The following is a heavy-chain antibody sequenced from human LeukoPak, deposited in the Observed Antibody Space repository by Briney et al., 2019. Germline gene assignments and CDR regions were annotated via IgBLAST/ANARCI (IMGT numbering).Heavy chain of an antibody. CDR3: AKAPDSSGFPSYFDS. D-gene: IGHD3-22*01. CDR1: GFTFSTFA. V-gene: IGHV3-23*01. Sequence: GGSLRLSCAVSGFTFSTFAMNWVRQAPGKGLEWVSSLSDSAVSSYYADSVKGRFTISRDNSKNALYLQMNSLRAEDTATYYCAKAPDSSGFPSYFDSWGQGTLVAVSS. J-gene: IGHJ4*02. CDR2: LSDSAVSS.